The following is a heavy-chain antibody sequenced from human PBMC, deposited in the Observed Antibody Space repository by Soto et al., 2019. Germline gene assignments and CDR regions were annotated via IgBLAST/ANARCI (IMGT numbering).Heavy chain of an antibody. CDR2: THYSGST. V-gene: IGHV4-59*01. D-gene: IGHD1-26*01. CDR1: ADSLSCYY. J-gene: IGHJ4*02. CDR3: AREAGLYSGSYYDYFDY. Sequence: AETLSLTCTISADSLSCYYWSWIRQAPGKGLQWIGYTHYSGSTNYNPSLQSRVTISVDTSKNQFSLNLNSVTAADTAVYYCAREAGLYSGSYYDYFDYWGQGTLVTVSS.